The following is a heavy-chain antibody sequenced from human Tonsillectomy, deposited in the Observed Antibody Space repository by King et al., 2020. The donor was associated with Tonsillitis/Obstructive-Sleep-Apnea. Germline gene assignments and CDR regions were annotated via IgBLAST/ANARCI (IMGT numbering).Heavy chain of an antibody. J-gene: IGHJ4*02. CDR3: AREIAAAYFDY. CDR2: IYWDDDK. V-gene: IGHV2-5*02. Sequence: TLQESGPTLVKPTQTLTLTCTVSGFSLSTSDMRVGWIRQPPGQALEWLALIYWDDDKRYSPSLKTRLTITKDTSKNQVVLTVTNMDPVDTATYYCAREIAAAYFDYWGQGTLVTVSS. D-gene: IGHD6-13*01. CDR1: GFSLSTSDMR.